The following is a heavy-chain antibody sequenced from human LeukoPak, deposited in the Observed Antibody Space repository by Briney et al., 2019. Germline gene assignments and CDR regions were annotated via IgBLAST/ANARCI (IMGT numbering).Heavy chain of an antibody. D-gene: IGHD2-15*01. CDR1: GFTFSSYG. CDR3: ARRSVVVVAAQDYYLMDV. CDR2: IWYDGSNK. V-gene: IGHV3-33*01. J-gene: IGHJ6*02. Sequence: GGSLRLSCAASGFTFSSYGMHWVRQAPGKGLEWVAVIWYDGSNKYYADSVKGRFTISRDNSNNMLSLQMNSLRPEDTALYYCARRSVVVVAAQDYYLMDVWGQGTTVTVSS.